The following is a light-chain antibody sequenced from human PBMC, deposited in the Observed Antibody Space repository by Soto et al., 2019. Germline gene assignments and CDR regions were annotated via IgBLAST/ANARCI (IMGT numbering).Light chain of an antibody. J-gene: IGLJ1*01. V-gene: IGLV2-14*03. Sequence: QSALTQPASLSGSPGQSITISCTGTSSDVGGYNYVSWYQQHPGKAPKLMIYDVSNRPSGVSNRFSGSKSGNTASLTISGLQAEDEADYYCSSYRASSTTHYVFGPGTKAPS. CDR1: SSDVGGYNY. CDR2: DVS. CDR3: SSYRASSTTHYV.